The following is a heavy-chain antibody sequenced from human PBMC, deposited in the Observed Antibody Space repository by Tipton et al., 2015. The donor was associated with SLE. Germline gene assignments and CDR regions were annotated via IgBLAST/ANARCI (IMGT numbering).Heavy chain of an antibody. J-gene: IGHJ3*02. CDR2: IYYSGST. CDR1: GGSISSYY. CDR3: AREEENDFWSGGDAFDI. Sequence: TLSLTCTVSGGSISSYYWSWIRQPPGKGLEWSGSIYYSGSTYYNPSLKSRVTISVDTSKNQFSLKLSSVTAADTAVYYCAREEENDFWSGGDAFDIWGQGTMVTVSS. D-gene: IGHD3-3*01. V-gene: IGHV4-39*07.